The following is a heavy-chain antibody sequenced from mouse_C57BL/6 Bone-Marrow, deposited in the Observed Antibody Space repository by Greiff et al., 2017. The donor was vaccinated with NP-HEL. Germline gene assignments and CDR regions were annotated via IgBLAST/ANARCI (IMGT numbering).Heavy chain of an antibody. CDR1: GYTFTSYG. D-gene: IGHD1-1*01. CDR3: ARWRDYYGSSSY. CDR2: IYPRSGNT. Sequence: VKLQESGAELARPGASVKLSCKASGYTFTSYGISWVKQRTGQGLEWIGEIYPRSGNTYYNEKFKGKATLTADKSSSTAYMELRSLTSEDSAVYFCARWRDYYGSSSYWGQGTLVTVSA. V-gene: IGHV1-81*01. J-gene: IGHJ3*01.